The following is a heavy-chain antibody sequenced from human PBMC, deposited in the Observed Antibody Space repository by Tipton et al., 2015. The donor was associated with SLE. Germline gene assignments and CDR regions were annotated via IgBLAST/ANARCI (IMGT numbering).Heavy chain of an antibody. CDR1: GGSFNNYY. Sequence: TLSLTCTVSGGSFNNYYWNWIRQPAGKGLEWIGRIYTSGSTNSNLSLKSRVTISVDTSKNHFSLKLNSATAADTAIYYCAREVGKAFWSGYSNWGQGTMVTVSS. V-gene: IGHV4-4*07. D-gene: IGHD3-3*01. CDR3: AREVGKAFWSGYSN. J-gene: IGHJ4*02. CDR2: IYTSGST.